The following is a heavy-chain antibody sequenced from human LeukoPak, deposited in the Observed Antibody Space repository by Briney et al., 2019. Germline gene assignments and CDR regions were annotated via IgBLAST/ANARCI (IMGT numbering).Heavy chain of an antibody. D-gene: IGHD5-18*01. J-gene: IGHJ5*02. CDR2: INPNSGGT. CDR3: ARAFALGGAMVTSYWFDP. V-gene: IGHV1-2*02. CDR1: GYTFRQYS. Sequence: EASVKVSCKASGYTFRQYSISWVRQAPGKGLEWMGWINPNSGGTNYAQKFQGRVTMTRDTSISTAYMELSRLRSDDTAVYYCARAFALGGAMVTSYWFDPWGQGTLVTVSS.